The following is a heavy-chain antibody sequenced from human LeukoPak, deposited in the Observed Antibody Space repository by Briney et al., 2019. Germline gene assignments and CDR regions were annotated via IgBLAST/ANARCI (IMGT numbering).Heavy chain of an antibody. CDR1: GFTFSSYA. Sequence: PGRSLRLSCAASGFTFSSYAMHWVRQAPGKGLEWVAVISYDGSNKYYADSVKGRFTISRDNSKNTLYLQMNSLRAEDTAVYYCARDRNSVSCYYDSSGYSHAFDIWGQGTMVTVSS. CDR2: ISYDGSNK. D-gene: IGHD3-22*01. J-gene: IGHJ3*02. V-gene: IGHV3-30-3*01. CDR3: ARDRNSVSCYYDSSGYSHAFDI.